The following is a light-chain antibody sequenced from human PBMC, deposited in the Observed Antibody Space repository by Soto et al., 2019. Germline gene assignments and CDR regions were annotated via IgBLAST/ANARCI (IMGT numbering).Light chain of an antibody. CDR2: GAS. V-gene: IGKV3-20*01. Sequence: EIVLTHSPGTLSLSPGERSTLSCRASQSVSSSYLALYQQKPGQAPRLLIYGASSRATGIPDRFSGSGSGTDFTLTISRLEPEDFAVYYCQQYGSSPKTFGQGTKV. J-gene: IGKJ1*01. CDR1: QSVSSSY. CDR3: QQYGSSPKT.